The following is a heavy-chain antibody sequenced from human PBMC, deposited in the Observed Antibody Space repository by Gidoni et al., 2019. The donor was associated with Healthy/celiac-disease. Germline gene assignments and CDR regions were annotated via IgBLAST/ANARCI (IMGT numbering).Heavy chain of an antibody. J-gene: IGHJ4*02. CDR1: GGSISSGGSS. Sequence: QLQLQESGSGLVKPSQTLSLNCAVSGGSISSGGSSWSWIRQPPGKGLEWIGYIYHSGSTYYNPSLKSRVTISVDKSKNQFSLKLSSVTAADTAVYYCARGESGYGGTIDYWGQGTLVTVSS. V-gene: IGHV4-30-2*01. D-gene: IGHD2-15*01. CDR3: ARGESGYGGTIDY. CDR2: IYHSGST.